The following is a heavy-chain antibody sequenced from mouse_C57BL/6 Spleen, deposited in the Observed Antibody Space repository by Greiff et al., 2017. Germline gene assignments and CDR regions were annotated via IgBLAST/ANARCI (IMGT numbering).Heavy chain of an antibody. J-gene: IGHJ2*01. D-gene: IGHD2-3*01. CDR3: ARMDGYSDD. CDR1: GYAFSSSW. V-gene: IGHV1-82*01. Sequence: VQLQQSGPELVQPGASVKISCKASGYAFSSSWMNWVKQRPGKGLEWIGRIYPGDGDTNYNGKFKGKATLAADKSSSTAYMQHCSLTSEDSAVYFCARMDGYSDDWGQGTTLTVSS. CDR2: IYPGDGDT.